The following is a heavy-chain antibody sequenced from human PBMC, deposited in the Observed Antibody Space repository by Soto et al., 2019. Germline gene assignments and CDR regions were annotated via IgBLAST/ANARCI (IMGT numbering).Heavy chain of an antibody. CDR1: GGSISVYY. Sequence: SETLSLTCTISGGSISVYYWSWIRQSPRQGLEWIGYVYDNGRPYYSPSLKSRVTILADTSKNQISLKLTSATAADTAVYYCARGVGSSPPRYWGRGTLVTVSS. CDR2: VYDNGRP. V-gene: IGHV4-59*01. J-gene: IGHJ4*02. CDR3: ARGVGSSPPRY. D-gene: IGHD3-9*01.